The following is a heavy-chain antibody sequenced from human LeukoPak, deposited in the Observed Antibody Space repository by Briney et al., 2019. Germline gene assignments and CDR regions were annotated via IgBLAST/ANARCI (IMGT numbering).Heavy chain of an antibody. CDR1: GGSISSYY. Sequence: PSETLSLTCTVSGGSISSYYWSWIRQPPGKGLEWIGYIYYSGSTYYNPSLKSRVTISADTSKNQFSLKLNSVTAADTAVYYCARLWRAAIDYGGQGTLVTVSS. D-gene: IGHD1-1*01. J-gene: IGHJ4*02. CDR3: ARLWRAAIDY. CDR2: IYYSGST. V-gene: IGHV4-59*04.